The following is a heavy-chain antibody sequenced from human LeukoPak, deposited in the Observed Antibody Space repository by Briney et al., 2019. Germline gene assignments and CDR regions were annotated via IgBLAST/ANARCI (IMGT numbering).Heavy chain of an antibody. CDR1: GFTFSSYS. Sequence: KPGGSLRLSCAASGFTFSSYSMNWVRQAPGKGLEWVSSVSRSSRHMYYADSVKGRFTISRDDAKNSLSLQMDSLRAEDSAVYYCAKEPSGDYSNWFDPWGQGTLVTVSS. J-gene: IGHJ5*02. D-gene: IGHD2-15*01. CDR2: VSRSSRHM. CDR3: AKEPSGDYSNWFDP. V-gene: IGHV3-21*01.